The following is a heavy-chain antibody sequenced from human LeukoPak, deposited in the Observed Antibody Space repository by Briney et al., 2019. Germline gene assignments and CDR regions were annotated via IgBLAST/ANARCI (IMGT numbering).Heavy chain of an antibody. D-gene: IGHD4-17*01. J-gene: IGHJ6*03. V-gene: IGHV4-59*01. CDR2: IYYSGST. CDR1: GGSISSYY. Sequence: SETLSLTCTVSGGSISSYYWSWNRQPPGKGLEWIGYIYYSGSTNYNPSLKSRVTISVDTSKNQFSLKLSSVTAADTAVYYCARVYGDYVYYYYYYMDVWGKGTTVTVSS. CDR3: ARVYGDYVYYYYYYMDV.